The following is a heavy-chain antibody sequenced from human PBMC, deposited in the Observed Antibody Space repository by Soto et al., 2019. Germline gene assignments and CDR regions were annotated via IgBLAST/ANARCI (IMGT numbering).Heavy chain of an antibody. CDR1: GGSISSSSYY. J-gene: IGHJ6*02. CDR3: AGLYSSSSGYYYGMDV. V-gene: IGHV4-39*01. Sequence: GTLTLTCTVSGGSISSSSYYWGWIRQPPGKGLEWIGSIYYSGSTYYNPSLKSRVTISVDTSKNQFSLKLSSVTAADTAVYYCAGLYSSSSGYYYGMDVWGQGTTVTVSS. CDR2: IYYSGST. D-gene: IGHD6-13*01.